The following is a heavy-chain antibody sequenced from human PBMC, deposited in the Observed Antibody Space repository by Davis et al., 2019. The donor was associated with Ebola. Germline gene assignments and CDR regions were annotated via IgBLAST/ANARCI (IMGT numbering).Heavy chain of an antibody. J-gene: IGHJ6*02. Sequence: GGSLRLSCTASGFTFGDYAMNWVRQAPGKGLEWVGFIRSKAYGGKTQYAASVKGRFTISRDDSRSIAYLQMNSLKTEDTAVYYCTRDLKQPRPSYYYGMDVWGQGTTVTVSS. CDR3: TRDLKQPRPSYYYGMDV. D-gene: IGHD6-6*01. V-gene: IGHV3-49*04. CDR1: GFTFGDYA. CDR2: IRSKAYGGKT.